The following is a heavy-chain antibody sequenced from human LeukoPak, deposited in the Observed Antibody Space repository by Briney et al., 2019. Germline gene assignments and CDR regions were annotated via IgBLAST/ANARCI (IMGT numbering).Heavy chain of an antibody. J-gene: IGHJ1*01. V-gene: IGHV1-2*02. CDR2: INPNSGDT. D-gene: IGHD3-22*01. Sequence: GASVKVSCKASGYSFTGNYMHWVRQAPGQGLEWMGWINPNSGDTNFAQKFQGRVTMTRDTSISTVYMELSRLRSDDTAVFYCARGYYDSSDFEYLQHWSQGTLVTASS. CDR1: GYSFTGNY. CDR3: ARGYYDSSDFEYLQH.